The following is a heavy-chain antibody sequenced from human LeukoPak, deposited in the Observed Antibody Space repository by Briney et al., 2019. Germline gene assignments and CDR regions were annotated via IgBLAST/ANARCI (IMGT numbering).Heavy chain of an antibody. V-gene: IGHV1-8*01. CDR3: ARGLGTYDSSELTWPMIPF. CDR1: GYTFTSYE. D-gene: IGHD3-22*01. Sequence: ASVKVSCKASGYTFTSYEINWVRQATGQGLEWMGWMNPDSGDTAYAQKFQGRITSTRITSINTAYMELSSLTSEDTAVYYCARGLGTYDSSELTWPMIPFWGQGTPVTVSS. CDR2: MNPDSGDT. J-gene: IGHJ4*02.